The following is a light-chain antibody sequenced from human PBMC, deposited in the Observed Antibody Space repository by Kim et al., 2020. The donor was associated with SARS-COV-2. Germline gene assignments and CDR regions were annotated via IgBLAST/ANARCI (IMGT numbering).Light chain of an antibody. CDR2: RNN. CDR1: SSNIASNS. J-gene: IGLJ3*02. V-gene: IGLV1-47*01. Sequence: QSVLTQPPSASATSGQRVTISCSGSSSNIASNSVYWYQQLPGTAPKLLIYRNNHRPSGVPDRFSGSKSGTSASLAISGLRSEDEADYYCAAWDDSLSGRVFGGGTKVTVL. CDR3: AAWDDSLSGRV.